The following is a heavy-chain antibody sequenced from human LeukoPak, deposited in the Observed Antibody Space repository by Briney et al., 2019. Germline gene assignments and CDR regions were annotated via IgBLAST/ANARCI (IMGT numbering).Heavy chain of an antibody. J-gene: IGHJ4*02. V-gene: IGHV4-30-4*08. CDR2: IYYSGST. CDR3: AREPRIAAAGTLGIDY. Sequence: SWVRQPPGKGLEWIGYIYYSGSTYYNPSLKSRVTISVDTSKNQFSLKLSSVTAADTAVYYCAREPRIAAAGTLGIDYWGQGTLVTVSS. D-gene: IGHD6-13*01.